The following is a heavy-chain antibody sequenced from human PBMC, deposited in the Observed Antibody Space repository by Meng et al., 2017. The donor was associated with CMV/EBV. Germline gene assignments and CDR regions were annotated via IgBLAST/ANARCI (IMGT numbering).Heavy chain of an antibody. CDR1: GFTFSSYA. D-gene: IGHD4-23*01. V-gene: IGHV3-23*03. Sequence: GESLKISCAASGFTFSSYAMSWVRQAPGKGLEWVSVIYSGGSSTYYADSVKGRFTISRDNSKNTLYLQMNSLRAEDTALYYCAKEHGGKVLYYYGMDVWGQGTTVTVSS. CDR3: AKEHGGKVLYYYGMDV. J-gene: IGHJ6*02. CDR2: IYSGGSST.